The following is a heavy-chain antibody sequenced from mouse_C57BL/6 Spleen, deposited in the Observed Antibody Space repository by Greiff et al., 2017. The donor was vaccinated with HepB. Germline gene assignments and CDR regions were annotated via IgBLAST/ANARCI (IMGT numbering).Heavy chain of an antibody. Sequence: VKLMESGAELVKPGASVKMSCKASGYTFTSCWITWVKQRPGQGLEWIGDIYPGSGSTNYNEKFKSKATLTVDTSSSTAYMQLSSLTSEDSAVYYCANNWDSLAYWGQGTLVTVSA. J-gene: IGHJ3*01. D-gene: IGHD4-1*01. V-gene: IGHV1-55*01. CDR3: ANNWDSLAY. CDR2: IYPGSGST. CDR1: GYTFTSCW.